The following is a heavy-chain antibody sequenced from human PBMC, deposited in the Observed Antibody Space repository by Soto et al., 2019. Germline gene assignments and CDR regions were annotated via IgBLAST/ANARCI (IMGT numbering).Heavy chain of an antibody. Sequence: GGSLRLSCAASGFTFSSYAMHWVRQAPGKGLEWVAVISYDGSNKYYADSVKGRFTISRDNSKNTLYLQMNSLRAEDTAVYYCAREAGYGSGGSCYSWVDYYYGMDVWGQGTTVTVSS. CDR3: AREAGYGSGGSCYSWVDYYYGMDV. V-gene: IGHV3-30-3*01. CDR1: GFTFSSYA. D-gene: IGHD2-15*01. CDR2: ISYDGSNK. J-gene: IGHJ6*02.